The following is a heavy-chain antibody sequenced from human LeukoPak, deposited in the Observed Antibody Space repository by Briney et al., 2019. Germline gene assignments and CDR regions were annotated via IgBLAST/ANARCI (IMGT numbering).Heavy chain of an antibody. J-gene: IGHJ4*02. D-gene: IGHD6-19*01. V-gene: IGHV5-51*01. CDR3: ARTIYSGWYFGNKDFDY. Sequence: GEFLKISCKGSGYSFTSYWIGWVRQTPGKGLEWMGIIYPGDSDTRYSPSFQGQVTISADKSISTAYLQWSSLKASDTAMYYCARTIYSGWYFGNKDFDYWGQGTLVTVSS. CDR1: GYSFTSYW. CDR2: IYPGDSDT.